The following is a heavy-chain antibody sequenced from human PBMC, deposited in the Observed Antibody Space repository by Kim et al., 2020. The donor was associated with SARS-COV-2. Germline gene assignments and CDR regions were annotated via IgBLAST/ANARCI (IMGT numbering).Heavy chain of an antibody. CDR3: SREPIL. V-gene: IGHV4-31*03. CDR1: GASITSGGYY. CDR2: IYSSAKS. Sequence: SETLSLTCTVSGASITSGGYYWSWTRQHPGKGLEWIGYIYSSAKSDYNPSLKSRVVITMDTSKNQFSLKLNSVTAADTAVYYCSREPILWGQGILVTVYS. D-gene: IGHD3-9*01. J-gene: IGHJ4*02.